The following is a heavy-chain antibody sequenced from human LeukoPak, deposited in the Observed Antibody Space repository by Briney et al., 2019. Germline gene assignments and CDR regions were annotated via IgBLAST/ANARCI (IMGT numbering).Heavy chain of an antibody. D-gene: IGHD3-10*01. CDR1: GFTFSSYA. V-gene: IGHV3-23*01. Sequence: QPGGSLRLSCAASGFTFSSYAMSWVRQAPGKGLEWVSAISGSGGSTYYADSVKGRFTISRDNSKNTLYLQMNSLRAEDTAVYYCAKVRWFGEFGYYYGMDVWGQGTTVTVSS. CDR2: ISGSGGST. J-gene: IGHJ6*02. CDR3: AKVRWFGEFGYYYGMDV.